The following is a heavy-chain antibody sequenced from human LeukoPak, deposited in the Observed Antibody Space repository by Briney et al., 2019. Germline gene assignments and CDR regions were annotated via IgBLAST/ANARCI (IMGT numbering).Heavy chain of an antibody. Sequence: GGSLRLSCAASGFTFSSYAMSWVRKAPGKGLEWVSAISGSGGSTYYADSVKGRFTISRDNSKNALYLQMNSLRAEDTAVYYCAKDNEDSSGWPLLFDYWGQGTLVTVSS. V-gene: IGHV3-23*01. J-gene: IGHJ4*02. CDR2: ISGSGGST. D-gene: IGHD6-19*01. CDR3: AKDNEDSSGWPLLFDY. CDR1: GFTFSSYA.